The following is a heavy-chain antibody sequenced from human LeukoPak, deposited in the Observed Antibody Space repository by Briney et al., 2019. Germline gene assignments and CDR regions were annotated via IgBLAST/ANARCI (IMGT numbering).Heavy chain of an antibody. Sequence: GASVKVSCKASGYTFTSNYIHWVRQAPGQGLEWMGMIYPGDGSTSYAQKFQGRVTVTRDTSTSTVHMELSGLRSEDTAVYYCARDLEGFDYWGQGTLVTVSS. CDR3: ARDLEGFDY. J-gene: IGHJ4*02. CDR1: GYTFTSNY. CDR2: IYPGDGST. V-gene: IGHV1-46*01.